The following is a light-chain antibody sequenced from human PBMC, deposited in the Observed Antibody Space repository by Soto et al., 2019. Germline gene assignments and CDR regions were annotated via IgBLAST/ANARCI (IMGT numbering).Light chain of an antibody. CDR1: QSISRY. CDR3: QQSYSTPPCT. CDR2: AAS. Sequence: DIQMTQSPSSLSASVGDRVTITCRASQSISRYLNWYQQKPGKAPKLLIYAASSLQSGVPSRFSGSGSGTDFTLTISSLQPEDFATYYCQQSYSTPPCTFGQGTKLEIK. V-gene: IGKV1-39*01. J-gene: IGKJ2*02.